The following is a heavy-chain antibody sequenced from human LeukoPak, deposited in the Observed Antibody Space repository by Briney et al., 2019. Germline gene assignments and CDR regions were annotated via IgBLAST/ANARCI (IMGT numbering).Heavy chain of an antibody. D-gene: IGHD2-2*01. CDR2: MSPNSGDT. CDR3: ARGYCSSTSCYLGVY. J-gene: IGHJ4*02. Sequence: ASVKVSCKASGYTFTSYDFNWVRQATGQRPEWMGWMSPNSGDTGYAQKFQDRVTMTRNTSISTAYMELRSLRSDDTAVYYCARGYCSSTSCYLGVYWGQGTLVTVSS. V-gene: IGHV1-8*01. CDR1: GYTFTSYD.